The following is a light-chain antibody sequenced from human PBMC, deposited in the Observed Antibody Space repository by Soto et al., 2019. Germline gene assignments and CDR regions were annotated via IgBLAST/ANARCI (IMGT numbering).Light chain of an antibody. CDR1: QSVSSNY. CDR3: EQYGSSPPYT. Sequence: EIVLTQSPGTLSLSPGERATLSCRASQSVSSNYLAWYQQKPGQAPRLLIYGASSRATGIPDRFSGSGSGTDFTLTISRLGLEDFAVYYCEQYGSSPPYTVGQGTKLEIK. CDR2: GAS. V-gene: IGKV3-20*01. J-gene: IGKJ2*01.